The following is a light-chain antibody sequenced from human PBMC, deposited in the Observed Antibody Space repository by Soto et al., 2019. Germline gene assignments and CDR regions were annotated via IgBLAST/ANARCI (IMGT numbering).Light chain of an antibody. CDR3: SSYTTSSTYV. Sequence: QSALTQPASVSGSPGQSITISCTGTSSDVGGYHYVSWYQQYPGKAPKVMIYDVSNRPSGVSNRFSGSKSGNTASLTISGLQAEDEADYYCSSYTTSSTYVFGTGTKDTVL. J-gene: IGLJ1*01. CDR1: SSDVGGYHY. CDR2: DVS. V-gene: IGLV2-14*01.